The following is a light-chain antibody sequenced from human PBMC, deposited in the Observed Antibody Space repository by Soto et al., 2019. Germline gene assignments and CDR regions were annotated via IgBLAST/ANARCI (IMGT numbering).Light chain of an antibody. Sequence: DIQMTQSPSSLSASVGDRVTITCQASQDISKYLNWYQQKPGKAPKLLIYDASNFETGVPSRFSGSGSGTDFTLTINSLQPEDIAKYYCQQYKSLLSFGPGTKVDIK. CDR3: QQYKSLLS. CDR1: QDISKY. CDR2: DAS. J-gene: IGKJ3*01. V-gene: IGKV1-33*01.